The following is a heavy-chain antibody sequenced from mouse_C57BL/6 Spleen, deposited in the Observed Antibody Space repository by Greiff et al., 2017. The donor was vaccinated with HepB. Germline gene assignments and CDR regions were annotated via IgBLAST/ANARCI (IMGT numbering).Heavy chain of an antibody. CDR2: IYPGSGNT. D-gene: IGHD1-1*01. Sequence: QVQLQQSGAELVRPGASVKLSCKASGYTFTDYYINWVKQRPGQGLEWIARIYPGSGNTYYNEKFKGKATLTAEKSSSTAYMQLSSLTSEDSAVYFCARDYGSREGYFDVWGTGTTVTVSS. CDR3: ARDYGSREGYFDV. J-gene: IGHJ1*03. V-gene: IGHV1-76*01. CDR1: GYTFTDYY.